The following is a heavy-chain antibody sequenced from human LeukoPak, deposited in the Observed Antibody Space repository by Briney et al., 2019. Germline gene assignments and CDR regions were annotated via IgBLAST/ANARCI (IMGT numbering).Heavy chain of an antibody. J-gene: IGHJ6*03. D-gene: IGHD4-17*01. Sequence: GASVKVSCKASGYTFTSYDINWVRQATGQGLEWMGWMNPNSGNTGYAQKFQGRVTTTRNTSISTAYMELSSLRSEDTAVYYCARGLGTTVTSYYYYYYYMDVWGKGTTVTVSS. CDR2: MNPNSGNT. CDR1: GYTFTSYD. CDR3: ARGLGTTVTSYYYYYYYMDV. V-gene: IGHV1-8*01.